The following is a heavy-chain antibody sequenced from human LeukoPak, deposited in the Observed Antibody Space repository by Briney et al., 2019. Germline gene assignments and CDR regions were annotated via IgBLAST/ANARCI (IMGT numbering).Heavy chain of an antibody. Sequence: SETLSLTCNVSGGSISSGYYYWNWIRQPAGKGLEWIGRIHTSGSTNHNPSLKSRVTISIDTSKNQFSLKLNSVTAADTAVYYCAKPMLGPTKGFDFWGQGILVTVSS. CDR3: AKPMLGPTKGFDF. D-gene: IGHD1-26*01. J-gene: IGHJ4*02. V-gene: IGHV4-61*02. CDR2: IHTSGST. CDR1: GGSISSGYYY.